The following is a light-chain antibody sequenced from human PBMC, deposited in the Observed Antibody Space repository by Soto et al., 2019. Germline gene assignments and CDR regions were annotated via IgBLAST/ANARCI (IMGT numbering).Light chain of an antibody. CDR1: QSISSW. Sequence: DIQMTQSPSTLSASVGDRVTITCRASQSISSWLAWYQQKPGKAPKLLIYDASSLESGVPSRFSGSGTGTECSLTISSRRPDCFATYYCQQENSYPWTVGQATNGDIK. V-gene: IGKV1-5*01. J-gene: IGKJ1*01. CDR2: DAS. CDR3: QQENSYPWT.